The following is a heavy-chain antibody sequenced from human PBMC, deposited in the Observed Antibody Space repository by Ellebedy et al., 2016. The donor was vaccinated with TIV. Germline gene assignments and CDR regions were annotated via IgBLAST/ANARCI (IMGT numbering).Heavy chain of an antibody. Sequence: AASVKVSCKASGYTFSSFGITWVRQAPGQGLEWMGWISVYNGNTNYAQKFQGRVTMTTHTSTNTCYMGMRSLRSDDQAVYYCARVIGILDCDGGTCSPPPPLDYWGQGTLVTVSS. CDR1: GYTFSSFG. CDR3: ARVIGILDCDGGTCSPPPPLDY. J-gene: IGHJ4*02. CDR2: ISVYNGNT. D-gene: IGHD2-15*01. V-gene: IGHV1-18*04.